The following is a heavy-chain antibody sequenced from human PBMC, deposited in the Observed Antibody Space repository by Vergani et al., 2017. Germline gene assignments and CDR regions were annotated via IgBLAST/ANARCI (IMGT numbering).Heavy chain of an antibody. CDR3: ARESYYDILTGYSPYYGMDV. J-gene: IGHJ6*02. Sequence: QVQLQESGPGLVKPSQTLSLTCSVSGGAVNSGSNFWTWIRQPAGKGLEWIGRTSTDGSTNYNPSLKSRVTVSVDTSKTQISLRLTSVTAEDTAVYYCARESYYDILTGYSPYYGMDVWGQGTTVTVSS. CDR1: GGAVNSGSNF. CDR2: TSTDGST. D-gene: IGHD3-9*01. V-gene: IGHV4-61*02.